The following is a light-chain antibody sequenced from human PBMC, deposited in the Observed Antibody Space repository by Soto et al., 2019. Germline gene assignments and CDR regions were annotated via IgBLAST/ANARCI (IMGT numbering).Light chain of an antibody. CDR1: QTVTNNY. J-gene: IGKJ4*01. CDR2: DAS. Sequence: EIVLTQSPGTLSLSPGERATLSCRASQTVTNNYLAWFQQKPGQAPRLLIHDASTRATGIPDRFSGSGSGTDFTLTINRLEPEDFAVYYCHQSSHSPLTFGGGTKVEIK. V-gene: IGKV3-20*01. CDR3: HQSSHSPLT.